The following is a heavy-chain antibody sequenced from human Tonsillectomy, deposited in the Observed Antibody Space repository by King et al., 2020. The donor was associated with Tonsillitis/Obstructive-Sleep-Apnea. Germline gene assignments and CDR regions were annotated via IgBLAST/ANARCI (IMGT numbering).Heavy chain of an antibody. Sequence: EVQLVESGGGLVRPGGSLRLSCAASGFSFSDSDMHWVRQVSGKGLEWVSGIGSAGDTKYPGSVKGRFTISRENAKNSLYLQMNSLRAGDTAIYYCARAYRYCSGGRCHGDAFDIWGQGTMVTVSS. CDR3: ARAYRYCSGGRCHGDAFDI. CDR2: IGSAGDT. CDR1: GFSFSDSD. D-gene: IGHD2-15*01. V-gene: IGHV3-13*04. J-gene: IGHJ3*02.